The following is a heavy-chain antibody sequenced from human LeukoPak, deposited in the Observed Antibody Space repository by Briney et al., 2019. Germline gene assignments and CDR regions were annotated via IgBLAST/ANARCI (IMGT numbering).Heavy chain of an antibody. CDR3: ARDCSSTSCYTGALDY. Sequence: SETLSLTCTVSGDSISNYYWSWIRQPAGKGLQWIGRIYPSGSTHYNPSLKSRVTMSLDTSKNQFSLKLSSVTAADTAVYYCARDCSSTSCYTGALDYWGQGTLVTVSS. J-gene: IGHJ4*02. D-gene: IGHD2-2*02. V-gene: IGHV4-4*07. CDR1: GDSISNYY. CDR2: IYPSGST.